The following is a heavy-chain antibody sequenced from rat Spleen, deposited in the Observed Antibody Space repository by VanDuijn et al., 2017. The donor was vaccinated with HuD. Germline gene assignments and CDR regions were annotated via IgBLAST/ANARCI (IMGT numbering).Heavy chain of an antibody. CDR3: ARRGSSYIYWYFDF. Sequence: EVQLVESGGGLVQPGRSLKLSCAASGFTFSNYDMAWVRQAPTKGLEWVASISTGGGNTYYRDSVKGRFTISRDTAKSTLYLQMDSLRSEDTATYYCARRGSSYIYWYFDFWGPGTMVTVSS. D-gene: IGHD1-2*01. J-gene: IGHJ1*01. V-gene: IGHV5S23*01. CDR2: ISTGGGNT. CDR1: GFTFSNYD.